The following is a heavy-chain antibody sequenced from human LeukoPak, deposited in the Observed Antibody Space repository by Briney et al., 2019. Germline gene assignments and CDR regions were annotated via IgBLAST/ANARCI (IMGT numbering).Heavy chain of an antibody. D-gene: IGHD2-15*01. CDR1: GFTFDDYA. V-gene: IGHV3-9*01. Sequence: GGSLRLSCAASGFTFDDYAMHWVRQAPGKGLEWVSSISWNSGSIGYADSVKGRFTISRDNAKNSLYLQMNSLRAEDTALYYCAKASGRCTRDGMDVWGQGTTVTVSS. CDR2: ISWNSGSI. J-gene: IGHJ6*02. CDR3: AKASGRCTRDGMDV.